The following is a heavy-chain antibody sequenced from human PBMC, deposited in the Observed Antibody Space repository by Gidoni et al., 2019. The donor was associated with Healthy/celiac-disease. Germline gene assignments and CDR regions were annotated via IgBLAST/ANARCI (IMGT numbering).Heavy chain of an antibody. Sequence: WVSAISGSGGSTYYADSVKGRFTISRDNSKNTLYLQMNSLRAEDTAVYYCAKDLTQWLVIWGQGTLVTVSS. D-gene: IGHD6-19*01. V-gene: IGHV3-23*01. CDR2: ISGSGGST. CDR3: AKDLTQWLVI. J-gene: IGHJ4*02.